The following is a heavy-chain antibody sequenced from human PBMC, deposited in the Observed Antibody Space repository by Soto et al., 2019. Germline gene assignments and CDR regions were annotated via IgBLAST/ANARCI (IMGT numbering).Heavy chain of an antibody. D-gene: IGHD3-3*01. V-gene: IGHV3-23*01. CDR1: GFTFSSYA. CDR2: ISGSGGST. Sequence: PGGSLRLSCAASGFTFSSYATSWVRQAPGKGLEWVSAISGSGGSTYYADSVKGRFTISRDNSKNTLYLQMNSLRAEDTAVYYCAKHPRVWSGYYSHYYGMDVWGQGTTVTVSS. J-gene: IGHJ6*02. CDR3: AKHPRVWSGYYSHYYGMDV.